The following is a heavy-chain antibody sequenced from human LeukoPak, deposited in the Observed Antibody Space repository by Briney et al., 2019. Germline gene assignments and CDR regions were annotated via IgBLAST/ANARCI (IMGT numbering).Heavy chain of an antibody. CDR2: IYPRDGST. Sequence: ASVKVSCKASGGTFSSYAISWVRQAPGQGLEWMGMIYPRDGSTSYAQNFQGRVTVTRDTSTTTVHMELRGLRSEDTAVYYCARDQEGFDYWGQGTVVTVSS. V-gene: IGHV1-46*01. CDR3: ARDQEGFDY. CDR1: GGTFSSYA. J-gene: IGHJ4*02.